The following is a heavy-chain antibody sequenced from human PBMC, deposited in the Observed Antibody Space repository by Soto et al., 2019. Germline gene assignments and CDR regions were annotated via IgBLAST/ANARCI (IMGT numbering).Heavy chain of an antibody. V-gene: IGHV1-18*01. CDR1: GYIFVNYG. CDR3: VMVDNYVTPTPQDV. J-gene: IGHJ6*02. CDR2: ISPYTGDT. Sequence: QVQLVQSGDEVKKPGASVKVSCKASGYIFVNYGIAWVRQAPGQGLEWMGWISPYTGDTHSATKVQGRLTMTTDTSTSTAYMDLGSLTSDDTAVYYCVMVDNYVTPTPQDVWGQGTTVTVSS. D-gene: IGHD3-16*01.